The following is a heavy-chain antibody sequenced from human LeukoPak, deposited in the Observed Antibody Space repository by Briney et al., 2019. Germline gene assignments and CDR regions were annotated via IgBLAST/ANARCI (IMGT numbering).Heavy chain of an antibody. Sequence: LSGGSLRLSCVASGFSLGNYAMSWVRQAPGKGLQWVSQISGTGGATWYAGFARDRFTISRDNSKKTMYLQMSGLRVEDTAMYYCVKDPRDTYGTNWFVSWGQGTLLIVSS. CDR2: ISGTGGAT. J-gene: IGHJ5*01. CDR1: GFSLGNYA. D-gene: IGHD2-21*01. V-gene: IGHV3-23*01. CDR3: VKDPRDTYGTNWFVS.